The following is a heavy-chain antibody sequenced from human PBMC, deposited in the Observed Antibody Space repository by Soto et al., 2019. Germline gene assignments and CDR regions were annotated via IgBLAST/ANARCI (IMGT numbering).Heavy chain of an antibody. J-gene: IGHJ4*02. CDR3: AGAPGWLIDN. CDR1: GFTFSTYW. CDR2: IKQDGSEK. V-gene: IGHV3-7*04. D-gene: IGHD5-12*01. Sequence: EVQLVESGGGLVQPGGSLRLSCAASGFTFSTYWMFWVRQAPGKGLEWVATIKQDGSEKFYVDSVKGRFTSSRDNAKNSLHLQMNSLRVEDTAVYFCAGAPGWLIDNWGQGTLVTVSS.